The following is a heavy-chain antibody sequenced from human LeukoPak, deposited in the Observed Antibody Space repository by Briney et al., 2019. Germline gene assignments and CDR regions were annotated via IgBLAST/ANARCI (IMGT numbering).Heavy chain of an antibody. J-gene: IGHJ4*02. CDR3: ASHPNGI. Sequence: GGSLRLSCATSGFSFSSYAMSWVRQAPGKGLEWVSAMSSSDDGRYYAASVRGRFTISRDTSRSTLYLQMNSLRAEDAAVYYCASHPNGIWGQGTLVTASS. CDR2: MSSSDDGR. V-gene: IGHV3-23*01. CDR1: GFSFSSYA. D-gene: IGHD2-8*01.